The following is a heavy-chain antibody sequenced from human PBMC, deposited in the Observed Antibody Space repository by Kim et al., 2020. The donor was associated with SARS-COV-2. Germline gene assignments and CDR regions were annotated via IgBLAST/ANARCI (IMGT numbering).Heavy chain of an antibody. V-gene: IGHV1-24*01. CDR3: ATAAYCSGGSCYGMDV. Sequence: ASVKVSCKVSGYTLTELSMHWVRQAPGKGLEWMGGFDPEDGETIYAQKFQGRVTMTEDTSTDTAYMELSSLRSEDTAVYYCATAAYCSGGSCYGMDVWGQGTTVTVSS. D-gene: IGHD2-15*01. CDR2: FDPEDGET. CDR1: GYTLTELS. J-gene: IGHJ6*02.